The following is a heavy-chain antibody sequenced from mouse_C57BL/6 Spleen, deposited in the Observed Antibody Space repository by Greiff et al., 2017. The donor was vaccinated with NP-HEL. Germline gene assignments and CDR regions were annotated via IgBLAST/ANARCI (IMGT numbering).Heavy chain of an antibody. CDR2: INPSTGGT. CDR3: ATTVVAYFDY. CDR1: GYSFTGYY. Sequence: VHVKQSGPELVKPGASVKISCKASGYSFTGYYMNWVKQSPEKSLEWIGEINPSTGGTTYNQKFKAKATLTVDKSSSTAYMQLKSLTSEDSAVYYCATTVVAYFDYWGQGTTLTVSS. V-gene: IGHV1-42*01. J-gene: IGHJ2*01. D-gene: IGHD1-1*01.